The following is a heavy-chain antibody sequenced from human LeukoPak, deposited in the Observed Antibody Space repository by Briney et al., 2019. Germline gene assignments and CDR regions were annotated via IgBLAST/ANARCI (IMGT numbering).Heavy chain of an antibody. D-gene: IGHD6-13*01. CDR3: ARHQYSSSWSAHFDY. CDR2: IYHSGTT. V-gene: IGHV4-30-2*01. CDR1: GGSISSGGYS. Sequence: PSQTLSLTCSVSGGSISSGGYSWSWIRQPPGMGLEWIGYIYHSGTTNYNPSLKSRVTISVDTSKNQFSLKLSSVTAADTAVYYCARHQYSSSWSAHFDYWGQGTLVTVSS. J-gene: IGHJ4*02.